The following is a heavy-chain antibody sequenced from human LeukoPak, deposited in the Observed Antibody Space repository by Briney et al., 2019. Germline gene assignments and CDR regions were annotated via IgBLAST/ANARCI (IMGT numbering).Heavy chain of an antibody. CDR3: AKSKGRTTVTALDY. D-gene: IGHD4-11*01. CDR2: ISGSGGST. V-gene: IGHV3-23*01. CDR1: GFTFSSYA. Sequence: PGGSLRLSCAASGFTFSSYAMSWVRQAPGKGLEWVSGISGSGGSTYYADSVKGRFTTSRDNSKNTLYLQMNSLRAEDTAVYYCAKSKGRTTVTALDYWGQGTLVTVSS. J-gene: IGHJ4*02.